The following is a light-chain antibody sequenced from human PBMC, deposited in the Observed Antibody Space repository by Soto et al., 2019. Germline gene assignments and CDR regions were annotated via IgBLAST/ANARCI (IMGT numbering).Light chain of an antibody. V-gene: IGKV1-39*01. Sequence: DIQMTQSPSSLSASVGDRVTITCRASQSISSYLNWYQQKPGKAPKLLIYAASTLQSGVPLRFSGSGSGTDFTLTISSLQPEDFATYYCQQSYSTSTWTFGQGTKV. J-gene: IGKJ1*01. CDR1: QSISSY. CDR2: AAS. CDR3: QQSYSTSTWT.